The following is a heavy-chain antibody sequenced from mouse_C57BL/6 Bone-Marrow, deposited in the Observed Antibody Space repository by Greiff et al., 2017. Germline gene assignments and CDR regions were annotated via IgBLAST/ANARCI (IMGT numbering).Heavy chain of an antibody. V-gene: IGHV1-19*01. CDR1: GYTFTDYY. CDR3: ARGNRRDTRVVTIRGYAMDY. D-gene: IGHD2-1*01. CDR2: INPYNGGT. J-gene: IGHJ4*01. Sequence: EVQLQQSGPVLVKPGASVKMSCKASGYTFTDYYMNWVKQSHGKSLEWIGVINPYNGGTSYNQKFKGKATLTVDKSSSTAYMELNSLTSEDSAVYYCARGNRRDTRVVTIRGYAMDYWGQGTSVTVSS.